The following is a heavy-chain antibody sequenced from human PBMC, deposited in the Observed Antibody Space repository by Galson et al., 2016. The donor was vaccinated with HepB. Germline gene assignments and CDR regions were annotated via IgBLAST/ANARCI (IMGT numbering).Heavy chain of an antibody. Sequence: SLRLSCAASGFTFDDYTMHWVRQAPGKGLEWVSLISWDGGYTYYADSVKGRFTISRDNSKNSLYLQMNSLRTEDTALYYCARGPSRAGNGMDVWGQGTTVTVSS. V-gene: IGHV3-43*01. J-gene: IGHJ6*02. D-gene: IGHD3-10*01. CDR1: GFTFDDYT. CDR2: ISWDGGYT. CDR3: ARGPSRAGNGMDV.